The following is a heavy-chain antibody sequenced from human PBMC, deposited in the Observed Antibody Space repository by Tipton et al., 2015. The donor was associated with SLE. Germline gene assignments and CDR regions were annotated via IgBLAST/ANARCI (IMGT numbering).Heavy chain of an antibody. D-gene: IGHD4-23*01. V-gene: IGHV3-74*01. CDR1: GFTFSSYW. J-gene: IGHJ4*02. CDR3: AKDQDYGGSSRHFDS. CDR2: ISNDGTIT. Sequence: GSLRLSCVASGFTFSSYWMHWVRQAPGKGLVGVSRISNDGTITTYADSVKGRFTISRDNAKNTLYLQMNSLRAEDTAVYYCAKDQDYGGSSRHFDSWGQGTLVTVSS.